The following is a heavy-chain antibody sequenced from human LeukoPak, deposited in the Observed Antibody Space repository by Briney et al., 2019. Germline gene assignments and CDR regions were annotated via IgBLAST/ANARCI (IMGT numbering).Heavy chain of an antibody. CDR1: GYTFTSYA. CDR3: ARVVDVNSYGLFDY. J-gene: IGHJ4*02. Sequence: ASVKVSCKASGYTFTSYAMHWVRQAPGQRLEWMGWINAGNGNTKYPQKFQGRVTITRDTSASTAYMELSSLRSEDTAVYYCARVVDVNSYGLFDYWGQGTLVTVSS. D-gene: IGHD5-18*01. CDR2: INAGNGNT. V-gene: IGHV1-3*01.